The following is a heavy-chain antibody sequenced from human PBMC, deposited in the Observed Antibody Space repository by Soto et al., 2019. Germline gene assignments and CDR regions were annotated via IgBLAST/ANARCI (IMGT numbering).Heavy chain of an antibody. CDR1: FTSYG. D-gene: IGHD6-13*01. V-gene: IGHV1-18*01. Sequence: FTSYGISWVRQAPGQGLEWMGWISAYNGNTNYAQKLQGRVTMTTDTSTSTAYMELRSLRSDDTAVYYCARALESSWYGLYDYWGQGTLVTVSS. CDR2: ISAYNGNT. CDR3: ARALESSWYGLYDY. J-gene: IGHJ4*02.